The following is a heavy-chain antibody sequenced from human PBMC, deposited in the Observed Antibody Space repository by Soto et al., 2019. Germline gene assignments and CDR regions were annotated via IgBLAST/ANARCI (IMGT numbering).Heavy chain of an antibody. Sequence: ASVKVSCKASGYTFTGYYMHWVRQAPGQGLGWMGWINPNSGGTNYAQKFQGWVTMTRDTSISTAYMELSRLRSDDTAVYYCARDGNRYYDFWSGYRVDAFDIWGQGTMVTVSS. CDR1: GYTFTGYY. V-gene: IGHV1-2*04. J-gene: IGHJ3*02. CDR3: ARDGNRYYDFWSGYRVDAFDI. D-gene: IGHD3-3*01. CDR2: INPNSGGT.